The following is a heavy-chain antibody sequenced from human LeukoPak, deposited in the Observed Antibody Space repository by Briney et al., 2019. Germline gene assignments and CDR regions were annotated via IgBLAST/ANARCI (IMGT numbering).Heavy chain of an antibody. CDR2: IYTSGST. Sequence: SETLSLTCTVSGGSISSYYWSWIRQPAGKGLEWIGRIYTSGSTNYNPSLKSRVTMSVDTSKNQFSLKLSSVTAADTAVYYRARDPEAGSYRSKDWFDPWGQGTLVTVSS. J-gene: IGHJ5*02. CDR1: GGSISSYY. CDR3: ARDPEAGSYRSKDWFDP. V-gene: IGHV4-4*07. D-gene: IGHD3-16*02.